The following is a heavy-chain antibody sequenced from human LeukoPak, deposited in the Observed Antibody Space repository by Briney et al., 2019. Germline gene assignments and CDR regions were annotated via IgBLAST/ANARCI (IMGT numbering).Heavy chain of an antibody. Sequence: PGRSLRLSCAASGFTFHTFTMNWVRQAPGKGLEWVSAIRSSSSSIYYADSVKGRFTISRDNSKNSLYLQMNSLTAEDTAVYYCARAGSVTSPVDYWGRGTLVFVSS. J-gene: IGHJ4*02. CDR3: ARAGSVTSPVDY. CDR2: IRSSSSSI. CDR1: GFTFHTFT. V-gene: IGHV3-21*01. D-gene: IGHD2-21*02.